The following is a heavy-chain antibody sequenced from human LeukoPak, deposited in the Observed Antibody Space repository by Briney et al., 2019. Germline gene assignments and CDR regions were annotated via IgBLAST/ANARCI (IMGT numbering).Heavy chain of an antibody. D-gene: IGHD5-12*01. CDR1: GFTFSSYA. J-gene: IGHJ4*02. Sequence: GGSLRLSCSASGFTFSSYAMHWVRQAPGKGLEYISAISSNGGSIYYADSVKGRFTISRDNSKNTLYLQMSSLRAEDTAVYYCVNQRGYSGYDADYWGQGTLVTVSS. CDR3: VNQRGYSGYDADY. V-gene: IGHV3-64D*06. CDR2: ISSNGGSI.